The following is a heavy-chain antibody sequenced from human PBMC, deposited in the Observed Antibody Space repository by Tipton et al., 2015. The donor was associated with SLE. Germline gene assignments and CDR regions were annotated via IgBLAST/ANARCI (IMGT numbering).Heavy chain of an antibody. CDR1: EFTFSDYY. V-gene: IGHV3-11*01. J-gene: IGHJ2*01. CDR2: ISNSGKTI. CDR3: ARLARGRHYDL. Sequence: GSLRLSCAASEFTFSDYYMSWIRQAPGKGLEWISYISNSGKTIYYADSMKGRFTISRDNDKTSVYLQMNSLRADDTAVHYCARLARGRHYDLWGRGTLVTVSS. D-gene: IGHD3-10*01.